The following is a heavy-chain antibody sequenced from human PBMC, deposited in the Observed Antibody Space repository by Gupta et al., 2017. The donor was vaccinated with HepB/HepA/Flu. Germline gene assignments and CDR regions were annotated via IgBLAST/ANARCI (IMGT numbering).Heavy chain of an antibody. CDR1: GFTVSSNY. J-gene: IGHJ6*02. CDR3: VVNDYVGYYYYGMDV. D-gene: IGHD4-23*01. CDR2: IYSGGST. Sequence: GGSLRLSCAASGFTVSSNYMSWVRQAPGKGLEWVSVIYSGGSTYYADSVKGRFTISRDNSKNTLYLQMNSLRAEDTAVYYCVVNDYVGYYYYGMDVWGQGTTVTVSS. V-gene: IGHV3-66*01.